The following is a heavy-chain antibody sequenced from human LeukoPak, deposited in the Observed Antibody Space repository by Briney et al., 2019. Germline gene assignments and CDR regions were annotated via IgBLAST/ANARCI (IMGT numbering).Heavy chain of an antibody. CDR2: IYYSGST. V-gene: IGHV4-39*07. Sequence: SETLSLTCTVSGGSISSSSYYWGWIRQPPGKGLEWIGSIYYSGSTYYNPSLKSRVTISVDTSKNQFSLKLSSVTAADTAVYYCARVLRTGYYGTYNWFDPWGQGTLVTVSS. D-gene: IGHD3/OR15-3a*01. CDR1: GGSISSSSYY. J-gene: IGHJ5*02. CDR3: ARVLRTGYYGTYNWFDP.